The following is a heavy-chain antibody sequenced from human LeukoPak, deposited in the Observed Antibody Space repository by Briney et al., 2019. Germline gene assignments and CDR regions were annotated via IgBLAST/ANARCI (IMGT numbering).Heavy chain of an antibody. J-gene: IGHJ4*02. CDR2: ISYDGSNK. V-gene: IGHV3-30*18. Sequence: GRSLRLSCAASGFTFSSYGMHWVRQAPGKGLEWVAVISYDGSNKYYADSVKGRFTTSRDNSKNTLYLQMNSLRAEDTAVYYCAKDSLWFGELLSYYFDYWGQGTLVTVSS. CDR1: GFTFSSYG. D-gene: IGHD3-10*01. CDR3: AKDSLWFGELLSYYFDY.